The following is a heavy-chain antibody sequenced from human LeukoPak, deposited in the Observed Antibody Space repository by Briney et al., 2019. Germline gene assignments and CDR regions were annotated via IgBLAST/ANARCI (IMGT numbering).Heavy chain of an antibody. CDR3: ARPRGNVEMAAIPFDY. D-gene: IGHD5-24*01. J-gene: IGHJ4*02. CDR1: GFTLSGYS. CDR2: ISTSSSYI. V-gene: IGHV3-21*01. Sequence: GGSLRLSCATSGFTLSGYSMNWVRQAPGKGQEWVSSISTSSSYIYYADSVKGRFTISRDNAKNSLYLQMNSLRAEDTAVYYCARPRGNVEMAAIPFDYWGQGTLVTVSS.